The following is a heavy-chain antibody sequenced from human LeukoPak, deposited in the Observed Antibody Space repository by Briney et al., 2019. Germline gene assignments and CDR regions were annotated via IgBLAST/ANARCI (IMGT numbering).Heavy chain of an antibody. CDR2: IKEDGTET. CDR3: ARDEFGPLAF. CDR1: GLTFSNCR. D-gene: IGHD3/OR15-3a*01. J-gene: IGHJ4*02. V-gene: IGHV3-7*05. Sequence: GGSLRLSCVVSGLTFSNCRMTWVRQAPGRGLEWVANIKEDGTETSYVGSVEGRFTISRDNAKNSLYLQMNSLRAEDTALYYCARDEFGPLAFWGQGTLVTVSS.